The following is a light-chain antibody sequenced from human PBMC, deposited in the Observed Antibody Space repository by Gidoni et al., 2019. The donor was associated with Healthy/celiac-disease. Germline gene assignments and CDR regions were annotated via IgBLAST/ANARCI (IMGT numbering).Light chain of an antibody. Sequence: IPITHSPSSLSASVGDRVTITCRASQSISSYLNWYQQKPGKAPKLLIYAASSLQSGVPSRFSGSGSGTDFTLTISSLQPEDFATYYCQQSYSTPRTFGQGTKVEIK. CDR3: QQSYSTPRT. CDR1: QSISSY. CDR2: AAS. J-gene: IGKJ1*01. V-gene: IGKV1-39*01.